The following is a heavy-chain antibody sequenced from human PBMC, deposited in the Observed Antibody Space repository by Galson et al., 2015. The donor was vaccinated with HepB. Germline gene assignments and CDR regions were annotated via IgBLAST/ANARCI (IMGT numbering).Heavy chain of an antibody. CDR1: GFTLSNYN. J-gene: IGHJ4*02. CDR2: ISFNNEVI. Sequence: SLRLSCAASGFTLSNYNMDWVRQAPGQGLEWVSYISFNNEVIFYADSVKGRFTISRDNAKNSLYLQMNSLRAEDTAVYYCARDSGYGYSMDHWGQGTLVTVSS. V-gene: IGHV3-21*06. CDR3: ARDSGYGYSMDH. D-gene: IGHD5-18*01.